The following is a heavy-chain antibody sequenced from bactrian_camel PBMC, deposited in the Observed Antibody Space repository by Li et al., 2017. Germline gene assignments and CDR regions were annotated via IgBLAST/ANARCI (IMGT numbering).Heavy chain of an antibody. D-gene: IGHD4*01. CDR3: AARAYCPDTATMTRPGLYEY. CDR1: GYPYRYYC. Sequence: HVQLVESGGGSVQAGGSLRLSCAVSGYPYRYYCMGWFRQAPGKEREELGSIDSDGSTSYADSVKGRFTISRDKAKKTVYLQMDTLKLEDTAMYYCAARAYCPDTATMTRPGLYEYWGQGTQVTVS. V-gene: IGHV3S53*01. J-gene: IGHJ4*01. CDR2: IDSDGST.